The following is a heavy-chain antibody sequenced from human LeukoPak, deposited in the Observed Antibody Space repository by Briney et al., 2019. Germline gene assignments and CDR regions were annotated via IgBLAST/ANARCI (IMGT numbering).Heavy chain of an antibody. CDR3: AREVVRFLEWLPFDY. V-gene: IGHV4-39*02. Sequence: SETLSLTCTVSGGSISSSSYYWGWIRQPPGKGLEWIGSIYYSGSTYYNPSLKSRVTISVDTSKNQFSLKLSSVTAADTAVYYCAREVVRFLEWLPFDYWGQGTLVTVSS. J-gene: IGHJ4*02. CDR1: GGSISSSSYY. D-gene: IGHD3-3*01. CDR2: IYYSGST.